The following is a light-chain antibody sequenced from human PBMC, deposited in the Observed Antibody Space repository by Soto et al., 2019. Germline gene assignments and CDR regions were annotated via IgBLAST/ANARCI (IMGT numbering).Light chain of an antibody. CDR2: AAS. V-gene: IGKV1-39*01. J-gene: IGKJ2*01. CDR3: QQSLGIPYT. CDR1: QTISTY. Sequence: DIQMTQSPSALSASVGDRVTITCRASQTISTYLNWYQQKPGKAPKLLIYAASTLQSGVPSRFSGSGSGTDFTLTISNLQPGDFATYYCQQSLGIPYTFGQGTWLEIK.